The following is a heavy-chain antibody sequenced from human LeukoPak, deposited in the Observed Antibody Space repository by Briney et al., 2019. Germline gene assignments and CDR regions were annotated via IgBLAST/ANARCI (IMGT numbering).Heavy chain of an antibody. Sequence: GGSLRLSCTASGFTFGDYAMTWVRQAPGKGLEWVGFIRSKIYGGTPEYAASVKGRFTISRDDSKGIAYLQMNGLKTEDTAVYYCTRDQTPYYWGQGTLVTVSS. CDR1: GFTFGDYA. CDR2: IRSKIYGGTP. J-gene: IGHJ4*02. V-gene: IGHV3-49*04. CDR3: TRDQTPYY.